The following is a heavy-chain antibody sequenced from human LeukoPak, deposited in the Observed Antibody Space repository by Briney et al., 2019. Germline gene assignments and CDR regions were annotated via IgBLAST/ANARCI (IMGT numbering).Heavy chain of an antibody. CDR1: GFTFSSYG. D-gene: IGHD5-24*01. J-gene: IGHJ4*02. CDR2: ISYDGSNK. CDR3: ARYRLVWLPAPVFDF. V-gene: IGHV3-30*03. Sequence: GGSLRLSCAASGFTFSSYGMHWVRQAPGKGLEWVAVISYDGSNKYYADSVKGRFTISRDNSKNTLYLQMNSLRAEDTAVYYCARYRLVWLPAPVFDFWGQGTLVTVSS.